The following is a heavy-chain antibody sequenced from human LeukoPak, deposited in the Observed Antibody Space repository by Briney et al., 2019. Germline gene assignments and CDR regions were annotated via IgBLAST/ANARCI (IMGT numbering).Heavy chain of an antibody. V-gene: IGHV3-7*05. CDR2: IKQDGSEI. D-gene: IGHD3-9*01. CDR1: GFTFSSSW. J-gene: IGHJ4*02. CDR3: GRDDWGFDY. Sequence: GGSLRLSCAASGFTFSSSWMNWVRQSPAKGLEWVANIKQDGSEIYYVDSVKGRFTISRDNAKNTLYLQMNSLRAEDTAVYYCGRDDWGFDYWGQGTLVTVSS.